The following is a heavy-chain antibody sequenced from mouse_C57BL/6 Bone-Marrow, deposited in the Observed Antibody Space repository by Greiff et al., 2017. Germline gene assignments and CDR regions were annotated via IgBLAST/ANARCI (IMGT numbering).Heavy chain of an antibody. Sequence: VKLVESGAELARPGASVKLSCKASGYTFTSYGISWVKQSTGQGLEWIGEIYPRSGNTYYNEKFKGKATLTADKSSSTAYMELRSLTSEDSAVYFCARRSRYYGSSYVFAYWGQGTLVTVSA. J-gene: IGHJ3*01. V-gene: IGHV1-81*01. CDR3: ARRSRYYGSSYVFAY. CDR1: GYTFTSYG. D-gene: IGHD1-1*01. CDR2: IYPRSGNT.